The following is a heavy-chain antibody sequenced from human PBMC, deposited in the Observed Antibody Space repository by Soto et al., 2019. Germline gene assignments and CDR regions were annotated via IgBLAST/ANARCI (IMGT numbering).Heavy chain of an antibody. CDR3: IRTLGARIHY. V-gene: IGHV1-46*01. Sequence: ASVKVSCKASGYTFTSYYMHWVRQAPGQGLEWMGVINPSIGTTTYAQKFQGRVTMTSDTSTSSVYMEVSSLRSEDTAVYYCIRTLGARIHYWGQGTLVTVSS. CDR2: INPSIGTT. CDR1: GYTFTSYY. D-gene: IGHD1-26*01. J-gene: IGHJ4*02.